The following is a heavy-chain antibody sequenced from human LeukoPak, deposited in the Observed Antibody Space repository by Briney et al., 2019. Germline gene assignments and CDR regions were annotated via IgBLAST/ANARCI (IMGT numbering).Heavy chain of an antibody. CDR2: IYYSGST. J-gene: IGHJ2*01. CDR1: GGSISSYY. V-gene: IGHV4-59*01. CDR3: ARSSIGDWYFDL. D-gene: IGHD2-15*01. Sequence: SETLSLTCTVSGGSISSYYWSWIRQPPGKGLEWIGHIYYSGSTNYSPSLKSRVTISVDTSKDQFSLNLNSVTAADTAVYYCARSSIGDWYFDLWGRGTLVTVSS.